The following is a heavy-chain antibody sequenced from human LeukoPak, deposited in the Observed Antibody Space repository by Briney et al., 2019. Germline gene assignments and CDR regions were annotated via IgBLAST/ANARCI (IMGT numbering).Heavy chain of an antibody. D-gene: IGHD6-13*01. CDR3: ARGAGSSSWYYYYGMDV. Sequence: ASVKVSCKASGYTFTGYCMHWVRQAPGQGLEWMGWINPNSGGTNYAQKFQGRVTMTRDTSISTAYMELSGLRSDDTAMYHCARGAGSSSWYYYYGMDVWGQGTTVTVSS. CDR1: GYTFTGYC. CDR2: INPNSGGT. V-gene: IGHV1-2*02. J-gene: IGHJ6*02.